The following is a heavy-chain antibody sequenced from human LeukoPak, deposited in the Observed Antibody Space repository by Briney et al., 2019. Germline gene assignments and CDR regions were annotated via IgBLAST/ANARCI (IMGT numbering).Heavy chain of an antibody. Sequence: PSETLSLTCTVSGGSISSSSYYWGWIRQPPGKGLEWIGSIYYSGSTYYNPSLKSLVTISVDTSKNQFSLKLSSVTAADTAVYYCARRSYYDSSGIFDYWGQGTLVTVSS. CDR2: IYYSGST. V-gene: IGHV4-39*01. D-gene: IGHD3-22*01. J-gene: IGHJ4*02. CDR1: GGSISSSSYY. CDR3: ARRSYYDSSGIFDY.